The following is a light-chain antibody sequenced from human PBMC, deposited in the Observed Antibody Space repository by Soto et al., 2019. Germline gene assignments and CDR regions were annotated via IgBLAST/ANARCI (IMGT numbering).Light chain of an antibody. CDR1: QSVSSY. Sequence: IRLTQTPPTLSLSPEERATLSCRASQSVSSYLAWYQQKPGQAPRLLIYDASNRATGIPARFSGSGSGTDFTLTIISLEPEDFAVYYCHQRQYWPPVTFGQGTRLEIK. J-gene: IGKJ5*01. CDR3: HQRQYWPPVT. V-gene: IGKV3-11*01. CDR2: DAS.